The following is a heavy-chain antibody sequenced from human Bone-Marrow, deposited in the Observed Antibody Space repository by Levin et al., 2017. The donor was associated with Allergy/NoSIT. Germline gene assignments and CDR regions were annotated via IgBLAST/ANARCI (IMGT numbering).Heavy chain of an antibody. CDR3: ARGRSGYYPNDAFDI. J-gene: IGHJ3*02. V-gene: IGHV4-34*01. CDR1: GGPFSGYY. CDR2: ISHSGRT. Sequence: TSETLSLICGVYGGPFSGYYYNWIRQAPGKGLEWIGEISHSGRTNENPSLERRLTMSVDPSQNQFSLRLTSVTAADTAVYYCARGRSGYYPNDAFDIWGQGTMVTVSS. D-gene: IGHD5-12*01.